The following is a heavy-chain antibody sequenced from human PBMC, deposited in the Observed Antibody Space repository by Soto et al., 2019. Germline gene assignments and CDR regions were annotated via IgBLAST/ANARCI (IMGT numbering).Heavy chain of an antibody. CDR3: ARGRLGYCSSTSCYDAFDI. CDR2: IWYDGSNK. CDR1: GFTFSSYG. Sequence: GESLKISCAASGFTFSSYGMHWVRQAPGKGLEWVAVIWYDGSNKYYADSVKGRFTISRDNSKNTLYLQMNSLRAEDTAVYYCARGRLGYCSSTSCYDAFDIWGQGTMVTVSS. J-gene: IGHJ3*02. V-gene: IGHV3-33*01. D-gene: IGHD2-2*01.